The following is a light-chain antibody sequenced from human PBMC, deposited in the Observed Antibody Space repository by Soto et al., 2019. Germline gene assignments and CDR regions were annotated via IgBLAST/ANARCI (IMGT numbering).Light chain of an antibody. CDR3: HQTFTPPLT. CDR1: RNIDTY. V-gene: IGKV1-39*01. CDR2: ATS. Sequence: DIQMAQSPSSLSASVGDRVTITCRASRNIDTYLSWYQQKAGKAPKLLIFATSTLQSGVPSRFSGSGSGTDFTLTISSLQPEDFGPYYCHQTFTPPLTFGGGTRVEIK. J-gene: IGKJ4*01.